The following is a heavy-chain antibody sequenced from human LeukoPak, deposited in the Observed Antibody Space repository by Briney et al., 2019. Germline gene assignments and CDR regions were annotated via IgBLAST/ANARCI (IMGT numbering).Heavy chain of an antibody. Sequence: GGSLRLSCAASGFTFRSSALHWVRQAPGRGLEWVALISHDGSTKYYADSVKGRFTVSRDNSKNTLYLQMNSLRSEDTALYYCAGGLLDYGGNSGDWGQGTLVTVSS. CDR1: GFTFRSSA. CDR2: ISHDGSTK. J-gene: IGHJ4*02. D-gene: IGHD4-23*01. CDR3: AGGLLDYGGNSGD. V-gene: IGHV3-30*04.